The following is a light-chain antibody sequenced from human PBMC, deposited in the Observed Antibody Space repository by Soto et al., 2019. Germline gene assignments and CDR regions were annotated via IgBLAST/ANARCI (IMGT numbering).Light chain of an antibody. CDR3: QQANSFPIT. J-gene: IGKJ3*01. CDR1: QGISRW. CDR2: ATS. Sequence: DILMTQSPSSVSASVGDRVTITCRASQGISRWLVWYQQKPGKAPKLLIYATSSLQRGVPSRFSGSGSGTDFTLTISSLQPEDFATYHCQQANSFPITFGPGTKVDIK. V-gene: IGKV1-12*01.